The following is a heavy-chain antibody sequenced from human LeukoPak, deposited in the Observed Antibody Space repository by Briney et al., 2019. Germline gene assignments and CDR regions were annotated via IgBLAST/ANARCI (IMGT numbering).Heavy chain of an antibody. D-gene: IGHD3-3*01. J-gene: IGHJ4*02. CDR1: GGSISSSSYY. CDR2: IYYSGST. CDR3: ARSGDYDFWSGYSPTIDY. V-gene: IGHV4-39*01. Sequence: SETLSLTCTLSGGSISSSSYYWGWIRQPPGKGLEWIGSIYYSGSTYYNPSLKSRVTISVDTSKNQSSLKLSSVTAADTAVYYCARSGDYDFWSGYSPTIDYWGQGTLVTVSS.